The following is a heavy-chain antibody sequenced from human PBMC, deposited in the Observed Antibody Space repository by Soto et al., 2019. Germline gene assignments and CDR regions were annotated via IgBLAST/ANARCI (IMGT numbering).Heavy chain of an antibody. D-gene: IGHD5-18*01. CDR2: IWYDGSNK. Sequence: GGSLRLSCAASGFTFSSYGMHWVRQAPGKGLEWVAVIWYDGSNKYYADSVKGRFTISRDNSKNTLYLQMNSLRAEDTAVYYCARVRGYSYGCRAYYYYGMDVWGQGTTVTVSS. J-gene: IGHJ6*02. V-gene: IGHV3-33*01. CDR1: GFTFSSYG. CDR3: ARVRGYSYGCRAYYYYGMDV.